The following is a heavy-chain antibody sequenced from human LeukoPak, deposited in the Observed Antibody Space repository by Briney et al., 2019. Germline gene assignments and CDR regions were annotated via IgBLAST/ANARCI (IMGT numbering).Heavy chain of an antibody. CDR2: INHSGST. Sequence: SETLSLTCAVYGVSFSGYYWSWIRQPPGKGLEWIGEINHSGSTNYNPSLKSRVTISVDTSKNQFSLKLSSVTAADTAVYYCARGRGYSYGYRKLFDYWGQGTLVTVSS. D-gene: IGHD5-18*01. J-gene: IGHJ4*02. CDR3: ARGRGYSYGYRKLFDY. V-gene: IGHV4-34*01. CDR1: GVSFSGYY.